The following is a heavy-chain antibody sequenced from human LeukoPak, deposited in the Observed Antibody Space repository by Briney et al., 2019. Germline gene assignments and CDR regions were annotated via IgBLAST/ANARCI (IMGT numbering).Heavy chain of an antibody. CDR1: GYTFTSYG. V-gene: IGHV1-18*01. D-gene: IGHD6-19*01. CDR2: ISAYNGDT. J-gene: IGHJ4*02. Sequence: GASVKVSCKASGYTFTSYGISWVRQAPAQGLEWMGLISAYNGDTNYAQKLQGRVTMTTDTSTSTAYMELRSLRSDDTAVYYCARDPGGYSSGLDSRFDYWGQGTLVTVSS. CDR3: ARDPGGYSSGLDSRFDY.